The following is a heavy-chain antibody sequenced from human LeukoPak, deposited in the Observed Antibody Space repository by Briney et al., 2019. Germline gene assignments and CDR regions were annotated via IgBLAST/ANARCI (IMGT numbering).Heavy chain of an antibody. J-gene: IGHJ3*02. Sequence: ASVNVSCKASGGTFSSYAISWVRQAPGQGLEWMGGIIPVFCTANYAQKFQGRVTITADESTSTAYMELSSLRSEDTAVYYCARDRVVGLGIDNAFDIWGHGTMVTVSS. V-gene: IGHV1-69*13. CDR2: IIPVFCTA. D-gene: IGHD2-15*01. CDR3: ARDRVVGLGIDNAFDI. CDR1: GGTFSSYA.